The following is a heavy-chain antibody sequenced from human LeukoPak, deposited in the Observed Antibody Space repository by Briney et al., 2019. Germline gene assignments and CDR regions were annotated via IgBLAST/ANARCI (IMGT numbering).Heavy chain of an antibody. D-gene: IGHD5-18*01. J-gene: IGHJ4*02. CDR3: GKGRTGYSYGYGIDS. CDR1: GFTVSSNS. V-gene: IGHV3-23*01. Sequence: GGSLRLSCTVSGFTVSSNSMSWVRQAPGKGLEWVSSVSTSGGDTYNADSVKGRFTISRDNSKNTLYLQMNSLRAEDTAVYYCGKGRTGYSYGYGIDSWGQGTLVTVSS. CDR2: VSTSGGDT.